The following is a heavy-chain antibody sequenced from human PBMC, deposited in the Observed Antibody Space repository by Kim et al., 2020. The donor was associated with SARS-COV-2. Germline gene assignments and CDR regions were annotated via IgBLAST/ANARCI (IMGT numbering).Heavy chain of an antibody. D-gene: IGHD1-26*01. CDR2: ISYDGSNK. CDR1: GFTFSSYA. Sequence: GGSLRLSRAASGFTFSSYAMHWVRQAPGKGLEWVAVISYDGSNKYYADSVKGRFTISRDNSKNTLYLQMNSLRAEDTAVYYCARVPPYSGSYLDYWGQGTLVTVSS. V-gene: IGHV3-30*04. CDR3: ARVPPYSGSYLDY. J-gene: IGHJ4*02.